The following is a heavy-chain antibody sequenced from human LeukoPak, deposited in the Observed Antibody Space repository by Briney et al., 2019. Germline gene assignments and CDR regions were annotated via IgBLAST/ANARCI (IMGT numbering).Heavy chain of an antibody. CDR3: TLRYFDWLVDFDY. CDR2: IKSKPDGGTT. J-gene: IGHJ4*02. D-gene: IGHD3-9*01. V-gene: IGHV3-15*01. Sequence: GGSLRLSCAASGFTFSNAWMSWVHQAPGKGLEWVGRIKSKPDGGTTDYAAPVKGRFTISRDDSKNTLYLQMNSLKTEDTAVYYCTLRYFDWLVDFDYWGQGTLVTVSS. CDR1: GFTFSNAW.